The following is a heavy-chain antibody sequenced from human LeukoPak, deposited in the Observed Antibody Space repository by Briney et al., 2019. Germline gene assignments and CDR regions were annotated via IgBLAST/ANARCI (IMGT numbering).Heavy chain of an antibody. J-gene: IGHJ4*02. CDR1: GGSISSGSYH. V-gene: IGHV4-61*02. CDR3: AREHYYDSSGYFDY. Sequence: PSETLSLPCTVSGGSISSGSYHWRWIRQPAGKGLEWIGRIDTSGSTYYNPSLKSRVTISVDTSKNQFSLKLSSVTAADTAVYYCAREHYYDSSGYFDYWGQGTLVTVSS. D-gene: IGHD3-22*01. CDR2: IDTSGST.